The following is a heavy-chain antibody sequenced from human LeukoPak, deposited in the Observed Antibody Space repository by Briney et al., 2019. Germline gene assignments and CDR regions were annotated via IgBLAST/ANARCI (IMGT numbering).Heavy chain of an antibody. J-gene: IGHJ4*02. V-gene: IGHV4-39*07. CDR2: IYYSGST. Sequence: NPSETLSLTCTVSGGSISSSSYYWGWIRQPPGKGLEWIGSIYYSGSTYYNPSLKSRVTISVDTSKNQFSLKLSSVTAADTAVYYCARGYSYGFRFYYWGQGTLVTVSS. CDR1: GGSISSSSYY. CDR3: ARGYSYGFRFYY. D-gene: IGHD5-18*01.